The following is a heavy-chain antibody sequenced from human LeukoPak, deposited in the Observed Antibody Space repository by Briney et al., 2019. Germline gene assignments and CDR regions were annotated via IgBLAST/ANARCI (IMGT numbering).Heavy chain of an antibody. CDR2: ISSSSSYL. CDR3: ARPRQEGDIVVAYPDY. CDR1: GFTFSSYS. Sequence: PGGSLRLSCAASGFTFSSYSMNWVRQAPGKGLEWVSSISSSSSYLYYADSVKGRFTISRDNAKNSLYLQMNSLRAEDTAVYYCARPRQEGDIVVAYPDYWGQGTLVTVSS. D-gene: IGHD2-15*01. J-gene: IGHJ4*02. V-gene: IGHV3-21*01.